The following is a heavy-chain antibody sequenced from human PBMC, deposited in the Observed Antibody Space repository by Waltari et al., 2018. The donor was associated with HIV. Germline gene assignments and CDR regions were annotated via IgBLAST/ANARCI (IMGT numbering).Heavy chain of an antibody. Sequence: QVQLQQWGAGLLKPSETLSLTCAVYGGSFSDYYWSWIRQPTGKGLEWIGEINHSGSTNYNPSLNSRVTRSVDTSKNQFSLKLSSVTAADTAVYYCARGGNYYRSGSYYKLDYWGQGTLVTVSS. V-gene: IGHV4-34*01. CDR3: ARGGNYYRSGSYYKLDY. J-gene: IGHJ4*02. CDR1: GGSFSDYY. D-gene: IGHD3-10*01. CDR2: INHSGST.